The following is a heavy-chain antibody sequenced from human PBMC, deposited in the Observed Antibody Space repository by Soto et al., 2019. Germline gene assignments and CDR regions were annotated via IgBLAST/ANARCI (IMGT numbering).Heavy chain of an antibody. Sequence: EVQLVESGGGLVKPGGSLRLSCAASGFTFSNAWMNWVRQAPGKGLEWVGRIKSKTDGGTTDYAAPVKGRFTISRDDSKNTLYLQMNSLKTEDTAVYYCTTDNGLIYYDFWSGYLGPFDYWGQGTLVTVSS. CDR3: TTDNGLIYYDFWSGYLGPFDY. V-gene: IGHV3-15*07. CDR2: IKSKTDGGTT. J-gene: IGHJ4*02. CDR1: GFTFSNAW. D-gene: IGHD3-3*01.